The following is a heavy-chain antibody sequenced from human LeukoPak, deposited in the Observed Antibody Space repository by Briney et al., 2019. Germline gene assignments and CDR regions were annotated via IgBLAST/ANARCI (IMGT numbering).Heavy chain of an antibody. D-gene: IGHD4-17*01. V-gene: IGHV3-23*01. CDR1: GFTFSSYA. J-gene: IGHJ6*02. CDR2: ISGSGGST. Sequence: GGSLRLSCAASGFTFSSYAMSWVRQAPGKGLEWVSAISGSGGSTYYADSVKGRFTISRDNSKNTLYLQMNSLRAEDTAVYYCAKAPSKVDCGDMEPDYYYGMDVWGQGTTVTVSS. CDR3: AKAPSKVDCGDMEPDYYYGMDV.